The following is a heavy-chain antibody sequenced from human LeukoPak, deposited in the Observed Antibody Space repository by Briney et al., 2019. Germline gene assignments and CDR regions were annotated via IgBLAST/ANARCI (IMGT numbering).Heavy chain of an antibody. CDR1: GGSFSGYY. CDR3: ASRTVTTILGY. D-gene: IGHD4-17*01. V-gene: IGHV4-34*01. J-gene: IGHJ4*02. CDR2: INHSGST. Sequence: SETLSLTCAVYGGSFSGYYWSWIRQPPGEGLEWIGEINHSGSTNYNPSLKSRVTISVDTSKNQFSLKLSSVTAADTAVYYCASRTVTTILGYWGQGTLVTVSS.